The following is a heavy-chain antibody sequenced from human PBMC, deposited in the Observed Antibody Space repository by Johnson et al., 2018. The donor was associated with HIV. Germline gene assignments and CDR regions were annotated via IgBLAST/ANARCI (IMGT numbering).Heavy chain of an antibody. CDR2: ISHDASHI. J-gene: IGHJ3*01. CDR1: GFTSSTSV. Sequence: QVQLVESGGDVVQPGRSLRLSCAASGFTSSTSVLHWVRQAPGKGLEWVSVISHDASHIFYADSVTGRFTISNADSKNTVYLQMNSLRAEDTAVYYCARKGPTSGRADAFDLWGQGTMVTVSS. V-gene: IGHV3-30*04. CDR3: ARKGPTSGRADAFDL.